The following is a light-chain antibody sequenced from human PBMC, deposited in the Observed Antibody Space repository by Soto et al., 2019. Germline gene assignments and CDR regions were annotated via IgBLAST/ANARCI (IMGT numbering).Light chain of an antibody. CDR3: HQYCSSVWT. J-gene: IGKJ1*01. CDR2: GAS. CDR1: QIVRSTV. Sequence: EVLLTQSPGTLSWSPGERATLSCRASQIVRSTVLAWYQQKHGQAPRLLIYGASTRATGIPDRVSGSGSGTYFSRTISTVETEDFALDDGHQYCSSVWTFGQGTRVDSK. V-gene: IGKV3-20*01.